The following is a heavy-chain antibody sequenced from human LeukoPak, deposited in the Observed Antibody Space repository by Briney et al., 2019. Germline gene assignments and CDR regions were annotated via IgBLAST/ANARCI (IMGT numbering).Heavy chain of an antibody. V-gene: IGHV3-30*02. CDR2: IQYDGSKK. D-gene: IGHD6-13*01. CDR3: GKGGTWSDY. CDR1: GFTFTSYD. Sequence: GGSLRLSCAASGFTFTSYDMHWVRQAPGKGLEWVTFIQYDGSKKYYVDSVKGRFTISRDNSKNTLYLQMDSLRTEDTAVHYCGKGGTWSDYWGQGTLVTVSS. J-gene: IGHJ4*02.